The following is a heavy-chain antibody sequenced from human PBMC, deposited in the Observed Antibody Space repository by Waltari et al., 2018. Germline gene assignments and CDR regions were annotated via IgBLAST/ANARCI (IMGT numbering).Heavy chain of an antibody. CDR3: ASARKGKECTSCYTGRFDY. D-gene: IGHD2-2*02. Sequence: QVQLVQSGAEVKKPGSSVKVSCKASGGTFSSYAISWVRQAPGQGLEWMGGIIPIFGTANYEQKFQGRVTITADESTSTAYMELSSLRSEDTAVYYCASARKGKECTSCYTGRFDYWGQGTLVTVSS. J-gene: IGHJ4*02. CDR1: GGTFSSYA. CDR2: IIPIFGTA. V-gene: IGHV1-69*01.